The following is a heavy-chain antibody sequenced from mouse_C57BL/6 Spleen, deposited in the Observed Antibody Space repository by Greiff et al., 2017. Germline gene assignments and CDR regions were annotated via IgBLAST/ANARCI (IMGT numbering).Heavy chain of an antibody. V-gene: IGHV3-1*01. CDR3: ARGHYGRAWFAY. CDR1: GYSITSGYD. J-gene: IGHJ3*01. Sequence: EVKLMESGPGMVKPSQSLSLTCTVTGYSITSGYDWHWIRHFPGNKLEWMGYISYSGSTNYNPSLKSRISITHDTSKNHFFLKLNSVTTEDTATYYCARGHYGRAWFAYWGQGTLVTVSA. D-gene: IGHD1-1*01. CDR2: ISYSGST.